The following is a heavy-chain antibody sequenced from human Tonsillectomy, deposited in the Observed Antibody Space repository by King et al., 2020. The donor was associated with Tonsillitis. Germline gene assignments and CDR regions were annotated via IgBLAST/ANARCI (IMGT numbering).Heavy chain of an antibody. CDR1: NVSVSGFY. CDR3: ASRSGNNLYDAFDI. Sequence: VQLQESGPGLVKPSETLSLNCTVSNVSVSGFYWSWIRQPPGKRLEYIGFISQSGSTNYNPSLTRRVTISVDTSNNQFSLKLNSVTAADTAVYYCASRSGNNLYDAFDIWGQGTTVTVST. J-gene: IGHJ3*02. CDR2: ISQSGST. D-gene: IGHD1-14*01. V-gene: IGHV4-59*02.